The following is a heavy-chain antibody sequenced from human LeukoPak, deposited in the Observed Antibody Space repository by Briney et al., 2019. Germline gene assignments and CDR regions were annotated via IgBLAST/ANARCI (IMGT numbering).Heavy chain of an antibody. CDR2: INHSGST. D-gene: IGHD2-15*01. J-gene: IGHJ4*02. CDR1: GGSFSGYY. Sequence: SETLSLTCAVYGGSFSGYYWSWIRQPPGKGLEWIGEINHSGSTNYNPSLKSRVTISVDMSKNQFSLKLSSVTAADTAVYYCARGRASGGCGGGSCYLPFYWGQGTLVTVSS. CDR3: ARGRASGGCGGGSCYLPFY. V-gene: IGHV4-34*01.